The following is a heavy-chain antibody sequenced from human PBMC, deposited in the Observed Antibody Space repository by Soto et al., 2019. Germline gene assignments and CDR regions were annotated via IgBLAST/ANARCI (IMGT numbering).Heavy chain of an antibody. D-gene: IGHD4-17*01. J-gene: IGHJ4*02. CDR2: IYYSGST. CDR1: GGSISSGGYY. V-gene: IGHV4-31*03. CDR3: ARKRTNYGDFDY. Sequence: SETLSLTCTFSGGSISSGGYYWSWIRQHPGKGLEWIGYIYYSGSTYYNPSLKSRVTISVDTSKNQFSLKLSSVAAADTAVYYCARKRTNYGDFDYWGQGTLVTVSS.